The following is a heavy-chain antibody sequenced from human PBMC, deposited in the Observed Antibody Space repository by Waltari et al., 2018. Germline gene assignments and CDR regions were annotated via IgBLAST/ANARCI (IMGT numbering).Heavy chain of an antibody. V-gene: IGHV2-5*01. D-gene: IGHD3-9*01. CDR1: GFSLSTSGVG. CDR2: IYWNDDK. CDR3: ARSTVRYYDILTGYYKIFDY. J-gene: IGHJ4*02. Sequence: QITLKESGPTLVKPTQTLTLTCTFSGFSLSTSGVGVGWIRQPPGKALEWLALIYWNDDKRYSPALKSRLTITKDTSKNQVVLTMTNMDPVDTATYYCARSTVRYYDILTGYYKIFDYWGQGTLVTVSS.